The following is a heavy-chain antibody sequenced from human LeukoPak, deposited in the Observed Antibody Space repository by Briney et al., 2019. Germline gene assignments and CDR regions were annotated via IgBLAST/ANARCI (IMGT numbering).Heavy chain of an antibody. CDR1: GFSFSDSV. CDR2: ISHDVKTT. J-gene: IGHJ4*02. CDR3: VKEAYYGWGSSPTFYFDY. V-gene: IGHV3-30*04. D-gene: IGHD3-10*01. Sequence: RGGSLRLSCVASGFSFSDSVIHWVRQAPGKGLEWVAVISHDVKTTYYADSAKGRFTISRDNSRNTVSLQMNRLRPEDTAVYYCVKEAYYGWGSSPTFYFDYWGQGTRVTVSS.